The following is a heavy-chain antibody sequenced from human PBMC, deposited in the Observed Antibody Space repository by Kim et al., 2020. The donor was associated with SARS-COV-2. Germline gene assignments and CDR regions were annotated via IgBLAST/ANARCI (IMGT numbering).Heavy chain of an antibody. CDR3: ARDSVTLFDY. Sequence: GGSLRLSCVASGFTFTNYWMSWVRQAPGKRLEWVANIKQDGSEKYYVESVKGRFTISRDNAKNSLYLQMNSLRAEDTAVYYCARDSVTLFDYWGQGTLVTVSS. V-gene: IGHV3-7*03. CDR1: GFTFTNYW. J-gene: IGHJ4*02. D-gene: IGHD4-17*01. CDR2: IKQDGSEK.